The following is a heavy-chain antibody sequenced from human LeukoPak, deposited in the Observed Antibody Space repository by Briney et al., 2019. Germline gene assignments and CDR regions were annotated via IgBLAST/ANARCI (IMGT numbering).Heavy chain of an antibody. CDR3: ARDRPTPSGDFCSGGSCYWYYFDY. CDR1: GGTFSSYA. D-gene: IGHD2-15*01. Sequence: SVKVSCKASGGTFSSYAISWVRQAPGQGLEWMGGIIPIFGTANYAQKFQGRVTINADESTSTAYMELSSLRSEDTAVYYCARDRPTPSGDFCSGGSCYWYYFDYWGQGTLVTVSS. J-gene: IGHJ4*02. V-gene: IGHV1-69*01. CDR2: IIPIFGTA.